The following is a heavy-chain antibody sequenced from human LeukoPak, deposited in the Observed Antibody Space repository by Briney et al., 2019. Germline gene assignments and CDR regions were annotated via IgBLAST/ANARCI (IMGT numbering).Heavy chain of an antibody. CDR3: AKGGDGYNTPYYFDY. CDR2: ISGSGGST. Sequence: PGGSLRLSCAASGFTFSSYAMSWVRQAPGKGLEWVSAISGSGGSTYYADSVKGRFTISRDNSKNTLYLQMNSLRAEDTAVYYCAKGGDGYNTPYYFDYWGQGTLVTVSS. V-gene: IGHV3-23*01. J-gene: IGHJ4*02. D-gene: IGHD5-24*01. CDR1: GFTFSSYA.